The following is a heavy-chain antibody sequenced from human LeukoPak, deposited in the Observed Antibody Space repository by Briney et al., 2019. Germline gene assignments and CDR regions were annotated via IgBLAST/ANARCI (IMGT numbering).Heavy chain of an antibody. CDR3: AATMFRGVIATLHWSDP. CDR1: GYTLTELS. Sequence: GASVKVSCKVSGYTLTELSMHWVRQAPGKGLEWMGGFDPEDGETIYAQKFQGRVTMTEDTSTDTAYMELSSLRSEDTAVYYCAATMFRGVIATLHWSDPWGKEPRPPVSS. D-gene: IGHD3-10*01. V-gene: IGHV1-24*01. CDR2: FDPEDGET. J-gene: IGHJ5*02.